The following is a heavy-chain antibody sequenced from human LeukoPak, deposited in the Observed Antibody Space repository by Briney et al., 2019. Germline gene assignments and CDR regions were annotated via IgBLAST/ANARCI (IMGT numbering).Heavy chain of an antibody. V-gene: IGHV4-61*02. CDR3: ASLGESSDYYWHFQH. Sequence: SETLSLTCTVSGGSISSSSYYWGWIRQPAGKGLEWIGRIHTSGSTIYNPSLKSRVTFSVDTSKNQFSLKLSSVTAADTAVYYCASLGESSDYYWHFQHWGQGTLITVSS. CDR1: GGSISSSSYY. J-gene: IGHJ1*01. D-gene: IGHD3-22*01. CDR2: IHTSGST.